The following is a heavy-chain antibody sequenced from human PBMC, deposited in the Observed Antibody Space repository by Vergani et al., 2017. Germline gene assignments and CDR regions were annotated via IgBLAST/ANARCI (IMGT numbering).Heavy chain of an antibody. V-gene: IGHV3-11*05. CDR3: AKVGRSEVAGTFGAFDI. Sequence: QMQLVESGGGLVKPGGSLRLSCAASGCTFSDYYMSWIRQVPGKGLEWVSTLSASDRRTHYADSVKGRFTISRDISKNTLFLHMNSLRPEDTAVYYCAKVGRSEVAGTFGAFDIWGQGTMVTVSS. CDR1: GCTFSDYY. CDR2: LSASDRRT. D-gene: IGHD6-19*01. J-gene: IGHJ3*02.